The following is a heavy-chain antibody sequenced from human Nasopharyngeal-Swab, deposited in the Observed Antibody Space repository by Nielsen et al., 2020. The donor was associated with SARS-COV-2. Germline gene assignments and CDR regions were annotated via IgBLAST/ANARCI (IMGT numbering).Heavy chain of an antibody. D-gene: IGHD3-9*01. CDR2: IYTSGST. Sequence: SCPVSGGSISSGSYYWSWIRQPAGKGLEWIGRIYTSGSTNYNPSLKSRVTISVDTSKNQFSLKLSSVTAADTAVYYCARGGRNYDILTGVYFDYWGQGTLVTVSS. CDR3: ARGGRNYDILTGVYFDY. CDR1: GGSISSGSYY. V-gene: IGHV4-61*02. J-gene: IGHJ4*02.